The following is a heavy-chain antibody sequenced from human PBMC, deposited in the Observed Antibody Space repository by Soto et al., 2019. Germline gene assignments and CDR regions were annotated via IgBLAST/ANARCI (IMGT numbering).Heavy chain of an antibody. D-gene: IGHD2-2*01. CDR3: VSSRSAIYGDALDV. Sequence: SETLSLTCTVSGGSISSYYWSWIRQPAGKGLEWIGYIYDDGTTDYNPSLKSRVTILLDMSKNQFSLKLSSVTAAGTAVYYCVSSRSAIYGDALDVWGQGTMVTVSS. CDR2: IYDDGTT. J-gene: IGHJ3*01. CDR1: GGSISSYY. V-gene: IGHV4-59*03.